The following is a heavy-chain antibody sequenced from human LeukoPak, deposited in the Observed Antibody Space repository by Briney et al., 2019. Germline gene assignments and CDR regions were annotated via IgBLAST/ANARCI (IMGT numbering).Heavy chain of an antibody. J-gene: IGHJ5*02. CDR2: IYYSGST. D-gene: IGHD3-22*01. V-gene: IGHV4-59*01. Sequence: SETLSLTCTVSGGSISSYYWSWIRQPPGKRLEWIGYIYYSGSTNYNPSLKSRVTISVDTSKNQFSLKLSSVTAADTAVYYCARVPLYYDSSGVGWFDPWGQGTLVTVSS. CDR1: GGSISSYY. CDR3: ARVPLYYDSSGVGWFDP.